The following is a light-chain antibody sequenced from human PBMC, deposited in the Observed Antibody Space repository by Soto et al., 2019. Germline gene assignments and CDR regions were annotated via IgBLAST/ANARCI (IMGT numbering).Light chain of an antibody. V-gene: IGKV1-39*01. J-gene: IGKJ4*01. CDR1: QNINRY. CDR2: AAS. CDR3: QQTYSISQPT. Sequence: DLQMTQSPSSLSASVGDRVTLTCRASQNINRYLNWYQQEPGKAPRLLIYAASSLQSGVPSRFSGSGSGTDFTLTISSLQPEDFATFYCQQTYSISQPTFGGGTKVEIK.